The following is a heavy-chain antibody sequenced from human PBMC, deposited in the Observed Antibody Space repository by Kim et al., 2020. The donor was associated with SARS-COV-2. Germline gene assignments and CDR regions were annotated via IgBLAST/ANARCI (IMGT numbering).Heavy chain of an antibody. CDR2: IVVGSGNT. D-gene: IGHD6-19*01. J-gene: IGHJ6*02. Sequence: SVKVSCKASGFTFTSSAVQWVRQARGQRLEWIGWIVVGSGNTNYAQKFQERVTITRDMSTSTAYMELSSLRSEDTAVYYCAARIKGSGWSYYYYGMDVWGQGTTVTVSS. CDR1: GFTFTSSA. CDR3: AARIKGSGWSYYYYGMDV. V-gene: IGHV1-58*01.